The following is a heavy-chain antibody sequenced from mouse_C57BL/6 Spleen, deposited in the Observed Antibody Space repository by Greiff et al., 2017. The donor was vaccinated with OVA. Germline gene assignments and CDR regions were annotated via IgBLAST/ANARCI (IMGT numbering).Heavy chain of an antibody. CDR2: IDPSDSYT. D-gene: IGHD3-2*02. CDR3: ARDSSGYNY. J-gene: IGHJ2*01. V-gene: IGHV1-69*01. Sequence: QVQLQQPGAELVMPGASVKLSCKASGYTFTSYWMHWVKQRPGQGLEWIGEIDPSDSYTNYNQKFKGKSTLTVDKSSSTAYMQLSSLTSEDSAVYYCARDSSGYNYWGQGTTLTVPS. CDR1: GYTFTSYW.